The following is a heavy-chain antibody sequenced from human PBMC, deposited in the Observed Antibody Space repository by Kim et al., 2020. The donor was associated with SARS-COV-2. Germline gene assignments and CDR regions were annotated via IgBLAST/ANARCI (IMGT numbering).Heavy chain of an antibody. V-gene: IGHV1-18*01. D-gene: IGHD1-20*01. CDR3: ARDNWNHGPFYY. Sequence: ASVKVSCKASGYTFTSYGISWVRQAPGQGLEWMGWISAYNGNTNYAQKFQGRVTMTTDTSTSTAYMELRSLRSDDTAVYYCARDNWNHGPFYYWGQGTLVTVSS. CDR2: ISAYNGNT. CDR1: GYTFTSYG. J-gene: IGHJ4*02.